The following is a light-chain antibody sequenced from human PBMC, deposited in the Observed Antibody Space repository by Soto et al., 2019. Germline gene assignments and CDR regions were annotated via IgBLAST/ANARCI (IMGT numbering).Light chain of an antibody. J-gene: IGKJ1*01. CDR2: GAS. Sequence: EIVLTQSPATLSLSPGERATLSCRASQNISIYLAWYQQKPGQAPRLLIYGASSRATGIPDRFSGSGSGTDFTLTISRLEPEDFAVYYCQQYGSSPPWTFGQGTKVDIK. CDR1: QNISIY. CDR3: QQYGSSPPWT. V-gene: IGKV3-20*01.